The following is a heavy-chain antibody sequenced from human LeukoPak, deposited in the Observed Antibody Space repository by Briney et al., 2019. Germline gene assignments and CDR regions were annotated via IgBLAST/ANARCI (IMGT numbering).Heavy chain of an antibody. Sequence: GGSLRLSCTTSGFTFSRNGMHWVRQAPGKGLEWVALIWYDGIDKYYADSVKGRFTISRDNSKNTLYLQMNSLRAEDTAVYYCAKERYYDSSGYYYFDYWGQGTLVTVSS. D-gene: IGHD3-22*01. CDR1: GFTFSRNG. CDR3: AKERYYDSSGYYYFDY. CDR2: IWYDGIDK. J-gene: IGHJ4*02. V-gene: IGHV3-33*06.